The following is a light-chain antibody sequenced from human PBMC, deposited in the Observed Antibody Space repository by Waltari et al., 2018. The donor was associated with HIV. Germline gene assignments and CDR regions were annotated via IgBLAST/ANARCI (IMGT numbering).Light chain of an antibody. J-gene: IGKJ1*01. CDR1: QAIDNY. CDR3: QQYYAFPLT. V-gene: IGKV1D-8*01. CDR2: GAS. Sequence: VIWMTQSPALLSASTGDKVNITCRLSQAIDNYLAWYQQRPGKAPNLLIYGASTLQSGVPSRISGSGSGTDFTLTISCLQPEDFAVYYCQQYYAFPLTFGHGTKVEVK.